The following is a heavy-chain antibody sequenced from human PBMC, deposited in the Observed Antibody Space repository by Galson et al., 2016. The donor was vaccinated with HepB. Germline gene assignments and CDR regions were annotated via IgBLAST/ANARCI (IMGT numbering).Heavy chain of an antibody. CDR1: GYTFDRYW. CDR2: IYPGDFDT. Sequence: QSGAEVTTSGESLKISCRGSGYTFDRYWIGWVRQMPGKGLEWMGIIYPGDFDTRYGPSFQGQVTISVDKSISTAYLQWSGLTASDTAIYYCKRSLTGPYDSWGDIYNYYAMYVWGQGTTVTVS. V-gene: IGHV5-51*01. CDR3: KRSLTGPYDSWGDIYNYYAMYV. J-gene: IGHJ6*02. D-gene: IGHD3-3*01.